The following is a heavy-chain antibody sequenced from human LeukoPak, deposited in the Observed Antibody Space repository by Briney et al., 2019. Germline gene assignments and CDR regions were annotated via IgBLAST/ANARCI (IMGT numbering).Heavy chain of an antibody. J-gene: IGHJ3*02. CDR1: GVSIGSFY. Sequence: SETLSLTCTVSGVSIGSFYWTWIRQPPGKGLEWIGYIYSSGSTNYNPSLKSRVTISVDTSKNQFSLKPSSVTAADTAVYYCARDPYPLGYCSGGSCLDAFDIWGQGTMVTVSS. CDR2: IYSSGST. V-gene: IGHV4-59*01. CDR3: ARDPYPLGYCSGGSCLDAFDI. D-gene: IGHD2-15*01.